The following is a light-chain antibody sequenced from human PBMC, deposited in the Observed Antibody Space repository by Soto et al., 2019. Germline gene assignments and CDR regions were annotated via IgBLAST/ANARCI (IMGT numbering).Light chain of an antibody. CDR3: QQSYSTGWT. V-gene: IGKV1-39*01. J-gene: IGKJ1*01. CDR1: QSISSY. CDR2: AAS. Sequence: DIQITQSPASLSSCVLDIVTITCRASQSISSYLNWYQQKPGKAPKLLIYAASSLQSGVPSRFSGSGSGTDFTLTISSLQPEDFATYYCQQSYSTGWTFGQGTKVDIK.